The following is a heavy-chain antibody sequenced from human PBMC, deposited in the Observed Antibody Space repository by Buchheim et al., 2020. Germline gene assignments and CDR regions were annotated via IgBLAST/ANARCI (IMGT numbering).Heavy chain of an antibody. Sequence: EVQLVESGGGLVQPGGSLRLSRAASGFTFSSYSMNWVRQAPGKGLEWVSYIYSSSTIYYADSVKGRFTISRDNAKNSLHLQMNSLRDEDTAVYYCARDWNYSFDYWGQGTL. D-gene: IGHD1-7*01. CDR3: ARDWNYSFDY. CDR2: IYSSSTI. V-gene: IGHV3-48*02. J-gene: IGHJ4*02. CDR1: GFTFSSYS.